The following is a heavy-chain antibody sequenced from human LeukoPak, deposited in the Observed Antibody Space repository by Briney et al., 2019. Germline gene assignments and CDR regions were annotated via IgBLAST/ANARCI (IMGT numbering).Heavy chain of an antibody. CDR3: ASEPVPGIAAAGYYYYYYMDV. Sequence: SETLSLTCAVSGGSISSSDWWNWVRQPPGKGLEWIGSIYYSGSTYYNPSLKSRVTISVDTSKNQFSLKLSSVTAADTAVYYCASEPVPGIAAAGYYYYYYMDVWGKGTTVTVSS. V-gene: IGHV4-4*02. J-gene: IGHJ6*03. D-gene: IGHD6-13*01. CDR2: IYYSGST. CDR1: GGSISSSDW.